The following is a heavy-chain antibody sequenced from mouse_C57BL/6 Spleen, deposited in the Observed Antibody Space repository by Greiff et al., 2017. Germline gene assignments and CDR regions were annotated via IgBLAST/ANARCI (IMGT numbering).Heavy chain of an antibody. D-gene: IGHD3-1*01. V-gene: IGHV5-12*01. CDR1: GFTFSDYY. CDR3: ARQGYDYYAMDY. CDR2: ISNGGGST. Sequence: EVKLMESGGGLVQPGGSLKLSCAASGFTFSDYYMYWVRQTPEKRLEWVAYISNGGGSTYYPDTVKGRFTISRDNAKNTLYLQMSRLKSEDTAVYYCARQGYDYYAMDYWGQGTSVTVSS. J-gene: IGHJ4*01.